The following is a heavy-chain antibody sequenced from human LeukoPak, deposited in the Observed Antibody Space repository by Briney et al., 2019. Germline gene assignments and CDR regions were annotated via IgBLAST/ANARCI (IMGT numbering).Heavy chain of an antibody. CDR2: ISYDGSNK. D-gene: IGHD2-15*01. CDR3: ASEWSIDY. V-gene: IGHV3-30*04. Sequence: GGSLRLSCAASGFTFSSYAMHWVRQAPGKGLEWVAVISYDGSNKYYADSVKGRFTISRDNSKNTLYLQMNSLRAEDTAVYYCASEWSIDYWGQGTLVTVSS. J-gene: IGHJ4*02. CDR1: GFTFSSYA.